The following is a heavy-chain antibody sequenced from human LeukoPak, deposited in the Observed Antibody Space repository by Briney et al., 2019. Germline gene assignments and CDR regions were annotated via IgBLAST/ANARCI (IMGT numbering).Heavy chain of an antibody. CDR3: ARGGLGPLNWFDP. Sequence: LSETLSLTCTVSGGSIGSGDYYWSWIRQPPGKGLEWIGYIYYSGSAYYNPSLKSRVTISVDTSKNQFSLKLSSVTAADTAVYYCARGGLGPLNWFDPWGQGTLVTVSS. CDR2: IYYSGSA. D-gene: IGHD3-16*01. V-gene: IGHV4-30-4*01. J-gene: IGHJ5*02. CDR1: GGSIGSGDYY.